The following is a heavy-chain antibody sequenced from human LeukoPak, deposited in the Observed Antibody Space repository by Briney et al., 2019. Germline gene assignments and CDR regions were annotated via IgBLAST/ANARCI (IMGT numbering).Heavy chain of an antibody. D-gene: IGHD1-7*01. J-gene: IGHJ4*02. CDR2: ISVYNANT. V-gene: IGHV1-18*01. CDR1: GCAFMKYG. Sequence: ATVNGMCPCSGCAFMKYGINWVGQPTGKGLEWMGWISVYNANTNYAQKLQGRVTMTTDTSTSTAYMELRSLRSDDTAVYYCARETGTPHFDYWGQGTLVTVSS. CDR3: ARETGTPHFDY.